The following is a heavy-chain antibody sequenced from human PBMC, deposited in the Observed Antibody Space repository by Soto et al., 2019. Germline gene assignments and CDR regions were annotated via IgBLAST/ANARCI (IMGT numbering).Heavy chain of an antibody. V-gene: IGHV3-23*01. CDR2: IHGRGDST. D-gene: IGHD6-19*01. J-gene: IGHJ5*02. CDR1: GFSFWKYA. Sequence: EEQLLESGGGLVQPGGSLRLSCAASGFSFWKYAMSWVRQAPGKGLEWVSAIHGRGDSTYYADSVNGRFTISSDDSKEARYLQMISLSVDDTAVYYCAKDVVAGDGEGYWFAPWGQGTLVTVSS. CDR3: AKDVVAGDGEGYWFAP.